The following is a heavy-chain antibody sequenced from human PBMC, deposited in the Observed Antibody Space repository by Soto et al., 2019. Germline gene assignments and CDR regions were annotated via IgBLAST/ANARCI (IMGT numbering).Heavy chain of an antibody. CDR3: ARLAHSSSWTGIDP. V-gene: IGHV4-34*01. CDR1: GGSFSGYY. Sequence: TSETLSLTCAVYGGSFSGYYWSWIRQPPGKGLEWIGEINHSGSTNYNPSLKSRVTISVDTSKNQFSLKLSSVTAADTAVYYCARLAHSSSWTGIDPWGQGTLVTVSS. D-gene: IGHD6-13*01. J-gene: IGHJ5*01. CDR2: INHSGST.